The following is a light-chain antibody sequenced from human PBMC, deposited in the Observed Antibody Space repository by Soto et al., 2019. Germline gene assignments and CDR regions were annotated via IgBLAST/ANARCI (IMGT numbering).Light chain of an antibody. CDR1: QSVGGS. Sequence: SSIGDKVTITCRASQSVGGSLAWYQQKPGKAPKLLIYDASSLESGVPSRFSGGGSGTEFTLTISSLQPADFATYYCQQYDDYSGTFGQGTKVDIK. V-gene: IGKV1-5*01. J-gene: IGKJ1*01. CDR2: DAS. CDR3: QQYDDYSGT.